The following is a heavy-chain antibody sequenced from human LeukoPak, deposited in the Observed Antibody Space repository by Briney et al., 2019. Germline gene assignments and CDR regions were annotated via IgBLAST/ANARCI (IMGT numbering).Heavy chain of an antibody. V-gene: IGHV1-69*04. J-gene: IGHJ4*02. CDR2: IIPIPGIA. Sequence: ASVKVSCKASGGTFSSYVNSWVRQAPGQGLEWMGRIIPIPGIANYAQKFRGRLTITADKSTSTAYMELSSLRSEDTAVYYCARVGSDWFMLDYWGQGTLVTVSS. D-gene: IGHD6-19*01. CDR3: ARVGSDWFMLDY. CDR1: GGTFSSYV.